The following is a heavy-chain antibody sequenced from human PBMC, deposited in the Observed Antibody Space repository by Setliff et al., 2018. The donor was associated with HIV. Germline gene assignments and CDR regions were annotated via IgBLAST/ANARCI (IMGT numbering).Heavy chain of an antibody. J-gene: IGHJ3*02. CDR2: ISSSSSYI. D-gene: IGHD6-13*01. CDR3: ARVSKSSPDAFGI. Sequence: PWGSLRLSCAASGFTFSSYSMNWVRQAPGKGLEWVSSISSSSSYIYYADSVKGRFTISRDNAKNSLYLQMNSLRAEDTAVYYCARVSKSSPDAFGIWGQGTMVTVS. V-gene: IGHV3-21*01. CDR1: GFTFSSYS.